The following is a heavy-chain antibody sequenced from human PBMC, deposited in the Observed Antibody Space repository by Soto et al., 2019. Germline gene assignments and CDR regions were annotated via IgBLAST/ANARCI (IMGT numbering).Heavy chain of an antibody. CDR2: ISDSGSST. V-gene: IGHV3-23*01. CDR1: GFTFSSYA. CDR3: AKPFRGWYYYYGMDV. J-gene: IGHJ6*02. Sequence: EVQLLESGGTLVQPGGSLRLSCAASGFTFSSYAMSWVRQAPGKGLEWVSAISDSGSSTYFADSVKGRFTISRDNSKNTLFLQMNRLRAEDTAVYCCAKPFRGWYYYYGMDVWGQGTTVTVSS.